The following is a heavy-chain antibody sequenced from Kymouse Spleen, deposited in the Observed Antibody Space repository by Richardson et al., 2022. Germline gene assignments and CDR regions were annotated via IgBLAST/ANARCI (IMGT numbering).Heavy chain of an antibody. V-gene: IGHV2-70*d01. D-gene: IGHD3-10*01. Sequence: QVTLRESGPALVKPTQTLTLTCTFSGFSLSTSGMCVRWVRQPPGKALEWLALIDWDDDKYYSTSLKTRLTISKDTSKNQVVLTMTNMDPVDTATYYCARIPYYYGSGSYYNYYYYYGMDVWGQGTTVTVSS. CDR2: IDWDDDK. CDR1: GFSLSTSGMC. CDR3: ARIPYYYGSGSYYNYYYYYGMDV. J-gene: IGHJ6*02.